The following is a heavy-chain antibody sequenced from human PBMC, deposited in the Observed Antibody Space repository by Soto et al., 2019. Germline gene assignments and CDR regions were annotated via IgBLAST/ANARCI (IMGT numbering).Heavy chain of an antibody. V-gene: IGHV4-31*11. CDR1: GASLSSVGYY. D-gene: IGHD1-20*01. CDR3: ARGWQRVTGTYYY. J-gene: IGHJ4*02. Sequence: QVQLQESGPGLVKPSQTLSLTCAVSGASLSSVGYYWHWIRQHPGKGLEWLGYIFDSGTTYYRPSLKSRIAISPDTSNNQCSLTLTSVTSADTAVYYCARGWQRVTGTYYYWGQGTLVTVSS. CDR2: IFDSGTT.